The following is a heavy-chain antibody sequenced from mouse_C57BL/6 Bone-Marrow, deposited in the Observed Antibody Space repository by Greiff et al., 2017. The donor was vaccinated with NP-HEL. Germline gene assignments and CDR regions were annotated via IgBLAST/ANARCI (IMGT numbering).Heavy chain of an antibody. V-gene: IGHV1-22*01. CDR3: ARALRYFDY. Sequence: VVKPGASVKMSCKASGYTFTDYNMHWVKQSHGKSLEWIGYINPNNGGTSYNQKFKGKATLTVNKSSSTAYMELRSLTSEDSAVYYCARALRYFDYWGQGTTLTVSS. CDR2: INPNNGGT. D-gene: IGHD1-1*01. CDR1: GYTFTDYN. J-gene: IGHJ2*01.